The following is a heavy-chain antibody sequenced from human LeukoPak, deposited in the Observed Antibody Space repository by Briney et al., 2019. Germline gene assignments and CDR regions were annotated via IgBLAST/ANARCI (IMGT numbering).Heavy chain of an antibody. V-gene: IGHV3-64D*06. CDR3: VKDTVTTLWGDAFDI. J-gene: IGHJ3*02. CDR1: GFTFSSYA. CDR2: ISSNGGST. D-gene: IGHD4-17*01. Sequence: GGSLRLSCSASGFTFSSYAMHWVRQAPGKGLEYVSAISSNGGSTYYADSVKGRFTIARDNSKNTLYLQMSSLRAEDTAVYYCVKDTVTTLWGDAFDIWGHGTMVTVSS.